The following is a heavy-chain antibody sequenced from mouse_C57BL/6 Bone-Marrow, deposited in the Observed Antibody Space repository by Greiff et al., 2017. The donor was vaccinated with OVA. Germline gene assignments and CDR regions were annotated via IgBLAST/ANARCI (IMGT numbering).Heavy chain of an antibody. V-gene: IGHV14-2*01. D-gene: IGHD1-1*01. CDR2: IDPEDGET. CDR3: ARYYGSSPWFAY. Sequence: EVKLVESGAELVKPGASVKLSCTASGFNIKDYYMHWVKQRTEQGLEWIGRIDPEDGETKYAPKFQGKATITADTSSNTAYLPLSSLTSEDTAVYYCARYYGSSPWFAYWGQGTLVTVSA. J-gene: IGHJ3*01. CDR1: GFNIKDYY.